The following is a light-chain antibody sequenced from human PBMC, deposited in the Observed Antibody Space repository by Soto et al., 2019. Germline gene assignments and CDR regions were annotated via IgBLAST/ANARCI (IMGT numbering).Light chain of an antibody. V-gene: IGKV3-15*01. J-gene: IGKJ1*01. Sequence: EIVMTQSPATLSVSPGERATLSCRASQSVSNNLAWYQQQPGQAPRLLIYGGSTTASGIPARFSGSGSGTEFTLTISILQSEDFAVYYCLHYKDWPRWTFGQGTKVDIK. CDR3: LHYKDWPRWT. CDR1: QSVSNN. CDR2: GGS.